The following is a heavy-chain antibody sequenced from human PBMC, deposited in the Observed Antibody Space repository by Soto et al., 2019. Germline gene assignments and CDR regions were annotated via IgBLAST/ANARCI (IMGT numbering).Heavy chain of an antibody. J-gene: IGHJ4*02. D-gene: IGHD3-9*01. Sequence: GGSLRLSCAASGFTFSSYAMSWVRQAPGKGLEWVSAISGSGGSTYYADSVKGRFTISRDNSKNTLYLQMNSLRAEDTAVYYCAKSSVLTGLTPDDYWGQGTLVTVSS. CDR3: AKSSVLTGLTPDDY. V-gene: IGHV3-23*01. CDR2: ISGSGGST. CDR1: GFTFSSYA.